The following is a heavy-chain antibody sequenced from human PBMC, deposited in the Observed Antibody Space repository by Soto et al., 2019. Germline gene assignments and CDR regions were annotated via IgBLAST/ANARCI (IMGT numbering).Heavy chain of an antibody. J-gene: IGHJ4*02. CDR3: APPAGYDSSGYPLHYFDY. CDR1: GGSISSRNW. V-gene: IGHV4-4*02. Sequence: XEGLSLTCAVSGGSISSRNWWSWFRQPPGKGLEWIREIYHSGSTNYNPSLKSRVTISVDKSKNQFSLKLSSVTAADTAVYYCAPPAGYDSSGYPLHYFDYWGQGTLVTVSS. D-gene: IGHD3-22*01. CDR2: IYHSGST.